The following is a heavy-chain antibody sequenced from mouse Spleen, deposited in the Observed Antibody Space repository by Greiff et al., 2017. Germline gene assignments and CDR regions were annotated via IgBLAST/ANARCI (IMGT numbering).Heavy chain of an antibody. CDR1: GYTFTSYV. D-gene: IGHD2-3*01. Sequence: VQLKQSGPELVKPGASVKMSCKASGYTFTSYVMHWVKQKPGQGLEWIGYINPYNDGTKYNEKFKGKATLTSDKSSSTAYMELSSLTSEDSAVYYCARFGDGYYRGYAMDYWGQGTSVTVSS. J-gene: IGHJ4*01. CDR3: ARFGDGYYRGYAMDY. CDR2: INPYNDGT. V-gene: IGHV1-14*01.